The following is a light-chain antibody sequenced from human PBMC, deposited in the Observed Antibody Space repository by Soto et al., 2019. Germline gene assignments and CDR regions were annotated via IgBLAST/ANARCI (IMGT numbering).Light chain of an antibody. J-gene: IGKJ4*01. CDR3: QQYNNWPPLT. CDR2: GAS. CDR1: QSVSSN. V-gene: IGKV3-15*01. Sequence: EIVMTQSPATLSVSPGERATLSCRVSQSVSSNLAWYQQKPGQAPRLLIYGASTRATGIPARFSGSGSGTEFTLTISSLQSEDFAVYYCQQYNNWPPLTFAGGTKVEIK.